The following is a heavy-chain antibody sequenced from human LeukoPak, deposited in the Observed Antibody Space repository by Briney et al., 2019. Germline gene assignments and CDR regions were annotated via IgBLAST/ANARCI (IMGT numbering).Heavy chain of an antibody. D-gene: IGHD5-18*01. CDR2: ISTYNGNT. J-gene: IGHJ4*02. Sequence: ASVKVSCKSSGYTFTTYGITWVRQAPGQGLEWMGWISTYNGNTNYAQKPQGRVTMTTDTSTSTAYMELRSLRSDDTAMYYCARDRMDTGTYFDYWGQGTLVTVSS. V-gene: IGHV1-18*01. CDR1: GYTFTTYG. CDR3: ARDRMDTGTYFDY.